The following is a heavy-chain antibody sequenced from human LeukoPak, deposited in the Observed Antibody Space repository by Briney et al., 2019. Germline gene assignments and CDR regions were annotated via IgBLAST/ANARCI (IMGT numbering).Heavy chain of an antibody. J-gene: IGHJ3*02. CDR2: INPNSGGT. CDR3: ARGFYYDSSDYYYDSIPPNDAFDI. V-gene: IGHV1-2*02. D-gene: IGHD3-22*01. Sequence: ASVKVSCKASGYTFTGYYMHWVRQAPGQGLEWMGWINPNSGGTNYAQKFQGRVTMTRDTSISTAYMELSRLRSDDTAVYYWARGFYYDSSDYYYDSIPPNDAFDIWGQGTMVTVSS. CDR1: GYTFTGYY.